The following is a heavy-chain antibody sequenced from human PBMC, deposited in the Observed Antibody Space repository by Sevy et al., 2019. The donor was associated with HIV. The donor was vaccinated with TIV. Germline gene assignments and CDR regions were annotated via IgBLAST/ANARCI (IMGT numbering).Heavy chain of an antibody. CDR3: ARVPTTVTTVRKLHHYYGMDV. Sequence: SETLSLTCTVSGGSISSSSYYWGWIRQPPGKGLEWIGSIYYSGSTYYNPSLKSRVTISVDTSKNQFSLKLSSVTAADTAVYYCARVPTTVTTVRKLHHYYGMDVWGQGTTVTVSS. CDR1: GGSISSSSYY. J-gene: IGHJ6*02. D-gene: IGHD4-17*01. V-gene: IGHV4-39*01. CDR2: IYYSGST.